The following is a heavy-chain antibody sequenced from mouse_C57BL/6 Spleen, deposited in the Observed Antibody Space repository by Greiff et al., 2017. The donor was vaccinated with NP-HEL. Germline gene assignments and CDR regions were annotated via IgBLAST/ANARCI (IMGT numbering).Heavy chain of an antibody. CDR3: AREGDYGRGWFAY. CDR1: GYTFTSYW. D-gene: IGHD2-4*01. V-gene: IGHV1-69*01. J-gene: IGHJ3*01. Sequence: QVQLQQPGAELVMPGASVKLSCKASGYTFTSYWMHWVKQRPGQGLEWIGEIDPSDSYANYNQKFKGKSTLTVDKSSSTAYMQLSSLTSEDSAVYYCAREGDYGRGWFAYWGQGTLVTVSA. CDR2: IDPSDSYA.